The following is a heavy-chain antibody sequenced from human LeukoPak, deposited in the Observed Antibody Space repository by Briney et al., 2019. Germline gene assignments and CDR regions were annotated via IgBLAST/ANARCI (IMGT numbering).Heavy chain of an antibody. CDR1: RFTFSSDW. CDR3: AREGGYGGVFDY. D-gene: IGHD5-12*01. Sequence: GGSLRLSCAASRFTFSSDWMTCVRQAPGKGLEWVDNIKQDGSEQYYAGSVKGRFTISRDNTKNSLFLQMNSLRAEDTAVYYCAREGGYGGVFDYWGQGTHVTVS. CDR2: IKQDGSEQ. V-gene: IGHV3-7*03. J-gene: IGHJ4*02.